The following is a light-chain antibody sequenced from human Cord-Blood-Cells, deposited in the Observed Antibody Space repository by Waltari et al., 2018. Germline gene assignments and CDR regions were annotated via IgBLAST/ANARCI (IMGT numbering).Light chain of an antibody. J-gene: IGKJ3*01. CDR1: RGISSW. V-gene: IGKV1-12*01. CDR2: AAS. CDR3: QQANSFPLT. Sequence: DIQMTQSPSPVSASVRDRVTITCRATRGISSWLAWYQQKPGKAPQLLIYAASSLQSGVPSRFSGSGSGTDFTRTISSLQPEDFATYYCQQANSFPLTFGPGTKVDIK.